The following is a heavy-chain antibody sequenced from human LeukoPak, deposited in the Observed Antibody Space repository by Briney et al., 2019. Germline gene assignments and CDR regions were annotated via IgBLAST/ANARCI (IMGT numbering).Heavy chain of an antibody. V-gene: IGHV5-51*01. CDR1: GYSFTSYW. Sequence: GESLKISCKGSGYSFTSYWIGWVRQMPGKGLEWMGIIYPGDSDTRYSPSFQGQVTISADKSISTAYPQWSSLKASDTAMYYCARLYSGSYYEQDYWGQGTLVTVSS. D-gene: IGHD1-26*01. CDR2: IYPGDSDT. J-gene: IGHJ4*02. CDR3: ARLYSGSYYEQDY.